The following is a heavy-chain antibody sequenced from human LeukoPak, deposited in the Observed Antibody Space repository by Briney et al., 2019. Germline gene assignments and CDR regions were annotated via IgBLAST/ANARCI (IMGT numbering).Heavy chain of an antibody. J-gene: IGHJ6*02. CDR3: ARQNRPAPYGMDV. CDR1: GYSFTSYW. D-gene: IGHD1/OR15-1a*01. CDR2: IYPGDSDT. Sequence: GASLQISCKGSGYSFTSYWIGWVRQMPGKGLEWMGIIYPGDSDTRYSPSFQGQVTISADKSISTAYLQWSSLKASDTAMYYCARQNRPAPYGMDVRGQGTTVTVSS. V-gene: IGHV5-51*01.